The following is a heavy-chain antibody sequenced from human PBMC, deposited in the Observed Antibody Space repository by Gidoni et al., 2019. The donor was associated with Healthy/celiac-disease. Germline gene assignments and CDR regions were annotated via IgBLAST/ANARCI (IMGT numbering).Heavy chain of an antibody. CDR2: IYSGGST. CDR3: ARLYLGTYYFDY. CDR1: GFTVSSNY. V-gene: IGHV3-53*01. Sequence: EVQLVESGGGLIQPGGSLRLSCAASGFTVSSNYMSWVRQAPEKGLEWVSVIYSGGSTYYADSVKGRFTISRDNSKNTLYLQMNSLRAEDTAVYYCARLYLGTYYFDYWGQGTLVTVSS. J-gene: IGHJ4*02. D-gene: IGHD2-2*02.